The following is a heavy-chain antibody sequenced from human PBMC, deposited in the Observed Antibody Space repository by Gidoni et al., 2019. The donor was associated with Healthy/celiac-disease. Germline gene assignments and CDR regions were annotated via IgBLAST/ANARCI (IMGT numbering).Heavy chain of an antibody. Sequence: QVQLVESGGGVVQPGGSLRLPCAASGFTFRSSGMHWVRQAPGKGLEWVAFIRYDGSNKYYADSVKGRFTISRDNSKNTLYLQMNSLRAEDTAVYYCAKDQLRGAVAGLWGADYWGQGTLVTVSS. CDR2: IRYDGSNK. CDR3: AKDQLRGAVAGLWGADY. D-gene: IGHD6-19*01. J-gene: IGHJ4*02. CDR1: GFTFRSSG. V-gene: IGHV3-30*02.